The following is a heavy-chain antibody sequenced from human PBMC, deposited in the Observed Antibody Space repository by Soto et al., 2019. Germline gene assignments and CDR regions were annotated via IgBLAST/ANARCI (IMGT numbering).Heavy chain of an antibody. CDR1: GFTFTSYA. CDR2: MSGSGNRT. Sequence: GGSLRLSCTSSGFTFTSYALSWVRQAPGKTLEWLATMSGSGNRTYYADSVKGRLTLSRDSSKNTLSLLMSSLRAEDTAVYYCAKSLSTAVNYGLDVWGQGTSVTVSS. CDR3: AKSLSTAVNYGLDV. D-gene: IGHD2-2*01. V-gene: IGHV3-23*01. J-gene: IGHJ6*02.